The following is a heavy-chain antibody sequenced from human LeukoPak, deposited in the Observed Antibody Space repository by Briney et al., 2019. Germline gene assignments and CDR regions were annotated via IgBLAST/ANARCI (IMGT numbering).Heavy chain of an antibody. V-gene: IGHV1-2*02. CDR1: GYTFTGYY. Sequence: VSVKVSCKASGYTFTGYYMHWVRQAPGQGLEWMGWINPNSGGTNYAQKFQGRVTMTRDTSISTAYMEVSRLRSDDTAIYYCASAFPFTLFPSPTWGQGTLVTVSS. CDR2: INPNSGGT. D-gene: IGHD2/OR15-2a*01. CDR3: ASAFPFTLFPSPT. J-gene: IGHJ5*02.